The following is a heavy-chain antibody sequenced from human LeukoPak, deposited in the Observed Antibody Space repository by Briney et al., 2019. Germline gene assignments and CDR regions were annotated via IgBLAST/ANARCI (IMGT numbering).Heavy chain of an antibody. CDR2: IRSKAYGGTT. J-gene: IGHJ4*02. CDR3: TRSSAYCSSTSCYVLDY. D-gene: IGHD2-2*01. CDR1: GFTFGDYA. V-gene: IGHV3-49*03. Sequence: GGSLRLSCTASGFTFGDYAMSWFRQAPGKGLEWVGFIRSKAYGGTTEYAASVKGRFTISRDDSKSIAYLQMNSLKTEDTAVYYCTRSSAYCSSTSCYVLDYWGQGTLVTVSS.